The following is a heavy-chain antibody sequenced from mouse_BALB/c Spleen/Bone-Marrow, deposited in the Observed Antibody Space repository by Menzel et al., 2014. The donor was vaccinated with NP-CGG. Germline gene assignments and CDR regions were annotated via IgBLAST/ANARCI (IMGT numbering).Heavy chain of an antibody. CDR3: ARLIYGSSYIVDF. J-gene: IGHJ4*01. V-gene: IGHV1S81*02. Sequence: VQLQQSGAELVKPGASVKLSRKASGYTFTGYWMHWVKQRPGQGLEWIGEINPSNGRTNYNEKFRSMATLTVDKSSSTAYMRLSSLTSEDSAVFYCARLIYGSSYIVDFWGQGTSVTVSS. CDR2: INPSNGRT. CDR1: GYTFTGYW. D-gene: IGHD1-1*01.